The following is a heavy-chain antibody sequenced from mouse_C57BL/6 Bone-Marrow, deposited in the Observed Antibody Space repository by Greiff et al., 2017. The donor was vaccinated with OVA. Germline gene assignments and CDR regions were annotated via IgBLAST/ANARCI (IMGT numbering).Heavy chain of an antibody. V-gene: IGHV2-2*01. CDR2: ILSGGST. J-gene: IGHJ3*01. D-gene: IGHD2-4*01. Sequence: QVQLKESGPGLVQPSQCLSITCTVSGFSLTSYGVHWVRQSPGKGLVWLGVILSGGSTDYNAAFISRLSISKNNSKSQVFFKMNNLQADDTAKYYRARNDYEAWFAYWGQGTLVTVSA. CDR3: ARNDYEAWFAY. CDR1: GFSLTSYG.